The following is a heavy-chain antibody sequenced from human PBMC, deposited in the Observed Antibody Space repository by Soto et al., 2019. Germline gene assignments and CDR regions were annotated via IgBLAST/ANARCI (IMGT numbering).Heavy chain of an antibody. J-gene: IGHJ4*02. CDR2: INVYNGNT. Sequence: QVQLVQSGAEVKKPGASVKVSCKASGYTFTSYGISWVRQAPGQGLEWKGWINVYNGNTNYAQKLQGRVTMTTATSTSTAYLDLRSLRSDDTAVYFCARDTSRGEYDYWGQGTLVTVSS. V-gene: IGHV1-18*01. D-gene: IGHD3-10*01. CDR3: ARDTSRGEYDY. CDR1: GYTFTSYG.